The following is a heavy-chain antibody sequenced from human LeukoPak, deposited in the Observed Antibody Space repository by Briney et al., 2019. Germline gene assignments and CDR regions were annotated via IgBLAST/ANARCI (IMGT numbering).Heavy chain of an antibody. J-gene: IGHJ5*02. CDR3: ARGSLLRFGELFVYNWFDP. CDR1: GYTFTSYD. D-gene: IGHD3-10*01. CDR2: MNPNSGNT. Sequence: ASVKVSCKASGYTFTSYDINWVRHATGQGLEWMGWMNPNSGNTGYEQKFQGRVTMTRNTSISTAYMELSSLRSEDTAVYYCARGSLLRFGELFVYNWFDPWGQGTLVTVSS. V-gene: IGHV1-8*01.